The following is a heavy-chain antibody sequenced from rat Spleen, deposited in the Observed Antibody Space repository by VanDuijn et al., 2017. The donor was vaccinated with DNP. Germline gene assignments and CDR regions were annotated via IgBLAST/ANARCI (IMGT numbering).Heavy chain of an antibody. V-gene: IGHV3-1*01. D-gene: IGHD1-8*01. CDR3: ARGVYCSYDYWYFDF. CDR2: ISYSGST. CDR1: GYSITSNY. Sequence: EVQLQESGPGLVKPSQSLPLTCSVTGYSITSNYWGWIRKFPGNKMEWSGHISYSGSTRYNPSLKSRISITRDTSKNQFFLQLNSVTTKDTVTYYSARGVYCSYDYWYFDFWGPGTLVTVSS. J-gene: IGHJ1*01.